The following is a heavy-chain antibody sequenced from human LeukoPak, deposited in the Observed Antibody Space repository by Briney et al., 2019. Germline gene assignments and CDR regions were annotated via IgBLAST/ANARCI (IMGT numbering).Heavy chain of an antibody. D-gene: IGHD1-26*01. CDR2: ISGSGGST. CDR3: AKDQVQWELLGYFDY. CDR1: RFTFGHYA. J-gene: IGHJ4*02. Sequence: GGSLRLSCTASRFTFGHYAMSWVRQAPGKGLEWVSAISGSGGSTYYADSVKGRFTISRDNSKNTLYLQMNSLRAEDTAVYYCAKDQVQWELLGYFDYWGQGTLVTVSS. V-gene: IGHV3-23*01.